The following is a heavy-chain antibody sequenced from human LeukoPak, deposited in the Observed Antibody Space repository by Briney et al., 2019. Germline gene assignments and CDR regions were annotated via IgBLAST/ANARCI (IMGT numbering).Heavy chain of an antibody. CDR1: GFTFSRYS. CDR2: ITSSSSYI. Sequence: GGSLRLSCAASGFTFSRYSMNWVRQAPGRGLEWVSSITSSSSYIYYADSLKGRFTISRDNAKNSLFLQMDSLRAEDTAVYYCARVAGGYSSGWFDYWGQGTLVTVSS. J-gene: IGHJ4*02. D-gene: IGHD6-19*01. V-gene: IGHV3-21*01. CDR3: ARVAGGYSSGWFDY.